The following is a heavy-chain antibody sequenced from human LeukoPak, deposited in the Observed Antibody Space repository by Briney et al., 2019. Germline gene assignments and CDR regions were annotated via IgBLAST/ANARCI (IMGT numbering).Heavy chain of an antibody. CDR1: GNSISSGYY. CDR2: IDHTGTT. CDR3: ARGSGSYLTSHHSHAFDP. V-gene: IGHV4-38-2*02. Sequence: SETLSLTCTVSGNSISSGYYWGWIRQPPGKGLEWIGIIDHTGTTYYNSSLKSRVTISVDTSKNQFSLRLNFVTAADTAVYYCARGSGSYLTSHHSHAFDPWCQGTLVTVSS. J-gene: IGHJ5*02. D-gene: IGHD3-10*01.